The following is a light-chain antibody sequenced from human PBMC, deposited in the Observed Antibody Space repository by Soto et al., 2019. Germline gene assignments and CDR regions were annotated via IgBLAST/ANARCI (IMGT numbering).Light chain of an antibody. J-gene: IGKJ4*01. CDR1: QSISSW. V-gene: IGKV1-5*03. CDR2: QAS. Sequence: DIQMTQSPSTLSASVGARVTITCRASQSISSWLAWYQQKPGKAPKLLLYQASSLESGVPSRFSGSGSGTEFTLTISSLQPDDFATYYCQQYNSYPLTFGGGTKVEIK. CDR3: QQYNSYPLT.